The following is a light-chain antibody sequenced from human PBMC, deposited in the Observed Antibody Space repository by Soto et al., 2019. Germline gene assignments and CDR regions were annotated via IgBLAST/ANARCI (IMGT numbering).Light chain of an antibody. CDR2: GNS. CDR1: SSNIGAGYD. Sequence: QSVLTQPPSVSGAPGQRVTISCTGSSSNIGAGYDVHWYHQFPGTAPKLLIYGNSNRPSGVPDRFSGSKSGTSASLAITGLQAEDEADYYCQSYDSSLSGVFGSGTQLTVL. V-gene: IGLV1-40*01. J-gene: IGLJ1*01. CDR3: QSYDSSLSGV.